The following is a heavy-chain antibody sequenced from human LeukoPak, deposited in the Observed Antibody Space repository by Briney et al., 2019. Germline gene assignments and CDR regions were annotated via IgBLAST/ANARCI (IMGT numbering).Heavy chain of an antibody. D-gene: IGHD5-12*01. CDR2: IYYSGST. J-gene: IGHJ4*02. Sequence: SETLSLTCTVSGGSISSSSYYWGWIRQPPGKGLEWIGSIYYSGSTYYNPSLKSRVTISVDTSKNQFSLKLSSVTAADTAVYYCARQKGGYGVGYFDYWGQGTLVTVSS. V-gene: IGHV4-39*01. CDR1: GGSISSSSYY. CDR3: ARQKGGYGVGYFDY.